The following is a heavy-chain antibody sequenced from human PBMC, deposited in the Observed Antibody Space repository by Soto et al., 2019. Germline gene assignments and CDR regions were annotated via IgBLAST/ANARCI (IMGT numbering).Heavy chain of an antibody. CDR1: GYTFTSYG. D-gene: IGHD3-22*01. CDR3: ARTEGYYYDSSGYYYAH. V-gene: IGHV1-18*01. J-gene: IGHJ4*02. CDR2: ISAYNGNT. Sequence: QVQLVQSGAEVKKPGASVKVSCKASGYTFTSYGIIWVRQAPGQGLAWMGWISAYNGNTNYAQKLQGRDTRTTDTSTSTAYMELRSLSSDDTAVYYGARTEGYYYDSSGYYYAHWGQGTLVTVSS.